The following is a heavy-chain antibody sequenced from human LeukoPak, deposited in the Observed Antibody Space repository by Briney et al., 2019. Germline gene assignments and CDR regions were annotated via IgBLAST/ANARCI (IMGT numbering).Heavy chain of an antibody. CDR1: GGSFSGYY. CDR2: INHSGST. J-gene: IGHJ4*02. CDR3: AKVDYYDSSGYYRVFDY. V-gene: IGHV4-34*01. D-gene: IGHD3-22*01. Sequence: SETLSLTCAVYGGSFSGYYWSWIRQPPGKGLEWIGEINHSGSTNYNPSLKSRVTISVDTSKNQFSLKLSSVTAADTAVYNCAKVDYYDSSGYYRVFDYWGQGTLVTVSS.